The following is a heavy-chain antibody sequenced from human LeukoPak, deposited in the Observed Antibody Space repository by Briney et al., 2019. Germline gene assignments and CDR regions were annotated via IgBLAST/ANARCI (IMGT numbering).Heavy chain of an antibody. V-gene: IGHV3-21*01. CDR1: GFTFSTYI. Sequence: GGSLRLSCAASGFTFSTYIMNWVRQTPGKGLEWVSSIGTSTSYIYYADSVKGRFTISRDNAKNSLYLQMNSLRAEDTAVYNCAREMLAAVAAQSWGQGTLVTVSS. CDR2: IGTSTSYI. D-gene: IGHD6-19*01. CDR3: AREMLAAVAAQS. J-gene: IGHJ5*02.